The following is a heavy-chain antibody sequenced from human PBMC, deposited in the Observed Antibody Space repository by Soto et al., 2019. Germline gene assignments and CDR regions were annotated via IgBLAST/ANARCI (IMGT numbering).Heavy chain of an antibody. Sequence: EVQLLESGGGLVQPGGSLRLSCAASGFTFSSYAMSWVRQAPGKGLEWVSAISGSGGSTYYADSGKGRFTISRDNSKNKLHLQMNSMRAEDNAVYYCAKEASYDSSGYYYSIGYYYYGMDVWGQGTTVTVSS. D-gene: IGHD3-22*01. V-gene: IGHV3-23*01. CDR1: GFTFSSYA. CDR2: ISGSGGST. J-gene: IGHJ6*02. CDR3: AKEASYDSSGYYYSIGYYYYGMDV.